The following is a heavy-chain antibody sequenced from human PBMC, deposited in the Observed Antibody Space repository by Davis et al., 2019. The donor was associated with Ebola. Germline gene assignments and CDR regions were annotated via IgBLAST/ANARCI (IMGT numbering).Heavy chain of an antibody. Sequence: MPSETLSLTCTVSGAPIRSSSYHWAWIRQPPAKGLEWIGSIYYSGSTYYNPSLKSRVTISVDTSKNQFSLKLSSVTAADTAVYYCARHWGNRGFWGVWGQGTLVTVSS. CDR2: IYYSGST. D-gene: IGHD3-16*01. CDR1: GAPIRSSSYH. V-gene: IGHV4-39*01. CDR3: ARHWGNRGFWGV. J-gene: IGHJ4*02.